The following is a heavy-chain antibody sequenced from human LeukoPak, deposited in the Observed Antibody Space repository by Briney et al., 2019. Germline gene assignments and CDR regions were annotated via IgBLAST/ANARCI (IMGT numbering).Heavy chain of an antibody. Sequence: GGSLRLSCAASGFTFSSYAMSWVRQAPGKGPEWVSAISGSGGSTYYADSVKGRFTISRDNSKNTLYLQMNSLRAEDTAVYYCAKGTTVDYYDSSGPNWFDPWGQGTLVTVSS. CDR1: GFTFSSYA. CDR3: AKGTTVDYYDSSGPNWFDP. CDR2: ISGSGGST. D-gene: IGHD3-22*01. J-gene: IGHJ5*02. V-gene: IGHV3-23*01.